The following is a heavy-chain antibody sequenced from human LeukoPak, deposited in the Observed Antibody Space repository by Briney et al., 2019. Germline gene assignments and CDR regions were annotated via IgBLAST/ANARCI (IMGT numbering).Heavy chain of an antibody. D-gene: IGHD3-10*01. CDR2: MNPNSGNT. CDR1: GYTFTIYD. Sequence: ASVKVSCKASGYTFTIYDINWVRPATGQGLEWMGWMNPNSGNTGYAQKFQGRVTMTRNTSISTAYMELSSLRSEDTAVYYCASMVRGVTYYYYYGMDVWGQGTTVTVSS. J-gene: IGHJ6*02. V-gene: IGHV1-8*01. CDR3: ASMVRGVTYYYYYGMDV.